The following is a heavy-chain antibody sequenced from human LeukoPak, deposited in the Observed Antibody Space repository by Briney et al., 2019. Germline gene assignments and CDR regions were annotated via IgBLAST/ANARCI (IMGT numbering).Heavy chain of an antibody. V-gene: IGHV3-30*18. D-gene: IGHD2-2*02. CDR1: GFTFSSYG. CDR3: AKRGDCSSISCSTYGIDY. Sequence: PGGSLRLSCAASGFTFSSYGMHWVRQAPGKGLEWVAVISYDGTNKYYVDSVKGRFTISRDNSKNTLYLQMNSLRAEDTAVYSCAKRGDCSSISCSTYGIDYWGQGTLVTVSS. CDR2: ISYDGTNK. J-gene: IGHJ4*02.